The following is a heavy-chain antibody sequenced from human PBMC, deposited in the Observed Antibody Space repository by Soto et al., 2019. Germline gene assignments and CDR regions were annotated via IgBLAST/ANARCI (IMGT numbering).Heavy chain of an antibody. CDR2: INSKTDGGTT. D-gene: IGHD5-12*01. J-gene: IGHJ4*02. CDR1: GFTFSNAW. V-gene: IGHV3-15*01. CDR3: TTRDIVATIDY. Sequence: GGSLRLSCAASGFTFSNAWMSWVRQAPGKGLEWVGRINSKTDGGTTDYAAPVKGRFTISRDDSKNTLYLQMNSLKTEDTAVYYCTTRDIVATIDYWGQGTLVTVSS.